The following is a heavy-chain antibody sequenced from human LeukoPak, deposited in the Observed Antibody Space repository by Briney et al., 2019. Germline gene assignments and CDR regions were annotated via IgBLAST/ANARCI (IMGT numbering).Heavy chain of an antibody. CDR2: ITSRGEST. Sequence: GGSLRLSCAASGFTFSTYAMSWVRQAPGKGLQWVSSITSRGESTWYVDSVKGRFTITRDNSENTLYLQMHSLRSDDTAVYYCARGYCSGGTCYLVENWFDPWGQGTLVTVSS. CDR3: ARGYCSGGTCYLVENWFDP. V-gene: IGHV3-23*01. J-gene: IGHJ5*02. CDR1: GFTFSTYA. D-gene: IGHD2-15*01.